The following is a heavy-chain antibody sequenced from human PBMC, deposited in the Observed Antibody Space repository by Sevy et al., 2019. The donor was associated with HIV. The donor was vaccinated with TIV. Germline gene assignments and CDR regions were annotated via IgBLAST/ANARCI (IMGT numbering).Heavy chain of an antibody. Sequence: GESLKISCKGSGYSFTSYWIGWVRQMPGKGLEWMGIIYPGDSDTRYSPSFQGQVTISADKSISTAYLQSSSLKASDTAMYYCARLAGYCSSTSCYTGGNWFDPWGQGTLVTVSS. CDR2: IYPGDSDT. CDR3: ARLAGYCSSTSCYTGGNWFDP. V-gene: IGHV5-51*01. CDR1: GYSFTSYW. J-gene: IGHJ5*02. D-gene: IGHD2-2*02.